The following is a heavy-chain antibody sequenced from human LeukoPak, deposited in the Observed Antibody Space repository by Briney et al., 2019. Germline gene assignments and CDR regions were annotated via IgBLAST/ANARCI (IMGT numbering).Heavy chain of an antibody. D-gene: IGHD3-10*01. Sequence: SETLSLTCTVSGGSISSYYWSWIRQPPGKGLEWIGYIYYSGSTNYNPSLKSRLTMSVDTSKNQFSLKLTSVSAADTAMYFCAKTGSLIGRFFDYWGQGIQVIVSS. CDR1: GGSISSYY. CDR2: IYYSGST. CDR3: AKTGSLIGRFFDY. V-gene: IGHV4-59*01. J-gene: IGHJ4*02.